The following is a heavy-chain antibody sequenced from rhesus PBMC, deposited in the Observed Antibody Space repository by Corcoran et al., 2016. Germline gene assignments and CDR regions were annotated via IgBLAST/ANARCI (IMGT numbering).Heavy chain of an antibody. CDR3: ARGLEPSWGYWYFDL. J-gene: IGHJ2*01. V-gene: IGHV4-160*01. CDR1: GVSISSNY. D-gene: IGHD1-1*01. CDR2: IRSGGST. Sequence: QVQLQQWGEGLVKPSETLSLTCAVYGVSISSNYWSWIRQPPGKGREWIGRIRSGGSTNHNPSLKGRVTLSIDTSKNQFSRKLSSVTAADTAVYYCARGLEPSWGYWYFDLWGPGTPITISS.